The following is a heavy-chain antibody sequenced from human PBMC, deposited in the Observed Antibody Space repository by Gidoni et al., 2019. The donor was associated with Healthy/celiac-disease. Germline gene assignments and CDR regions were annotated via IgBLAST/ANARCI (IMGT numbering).Heavy chain of an antibody. D-gene: IGHD2-2*01. J-gene: IGHJ6*02. Sequence: QVQLVESGGGLVKPGGSLRLSCAASGFPFSDYSMSWIRQAPGKGLEWVSYISSSGSTIYYADSVKGRFTISRDNAKNSLYLQMNSLRAEDTAVYYCARDVGGRMDCSSTSCQYYYYGMDVWGQGTTVTVSS. CDR3: ARDVGGRMDCSSTSCQYYYYGMDV. CDR2: ISSSGSTI. CDR1: GFPFSDYS. V-gene: IGHV3-11*01.